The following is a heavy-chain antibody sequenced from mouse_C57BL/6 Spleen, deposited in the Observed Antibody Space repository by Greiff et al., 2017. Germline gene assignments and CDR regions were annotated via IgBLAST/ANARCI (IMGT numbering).Heavy chain of an antibody. CDR3: ARERALQGYAMDY. CDR2: IYPSDSET. J-gene: IGHJ4*01. CDR1: GYTFTSYW. D-gene: IGHD1-1*01. Sequence: VKLQQPGAELVRPGSSVKLSCKASGYTFTSYWMDWVKQRPGQGLEWIGNIYPSDSETHYNQKFKDKATLIVDKSSSTAYMQLSSLTSEDSAVYYCARERALQGYAMDYWGQGTSVTVSS. V-gene: IGHV1-61*01.